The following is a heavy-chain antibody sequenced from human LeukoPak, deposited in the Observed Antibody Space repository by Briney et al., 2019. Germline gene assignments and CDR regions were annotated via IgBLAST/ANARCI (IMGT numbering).Heavy chain of an antibody. CDR1: GYSFTSXX. V-gene: IGHV1-46*01. Sequence: ASVKVSCKASGYSFTSXXIHWVRQAAGQGLEWMGMIYRRDGSTSYAQKFQGRVTVTRDTSTSTVHMELSSLRSEDTAVYYCARDQEAFDYWGQGTLVTVSS. CDR3: ARDQEAFDY. CDR2: IYRRDGST. J-gene: IGHJ4*02.